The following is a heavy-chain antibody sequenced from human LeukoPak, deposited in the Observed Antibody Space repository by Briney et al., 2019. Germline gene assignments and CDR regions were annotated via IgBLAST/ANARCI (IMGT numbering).Heavy chain of an antibody. Sequence: GASVKVSCKASGYTFTGYYMHWVRQAPGQGLEWMGWINPNSGGTNYAQKFQGWVTMTRDTSISTAYMELSRLRSDDTAVYYCARDFSTIFTRGNCFDPGGQGTRATSP. V-gene: IGHV1-2*04. CDR3: ARDFSTIFTRGNCFDP. J-gene: IGHJ5*02. CDR2: INPNSGGT. D-gene: IGHD3-9*01. CDR1: GYTFTGYY.